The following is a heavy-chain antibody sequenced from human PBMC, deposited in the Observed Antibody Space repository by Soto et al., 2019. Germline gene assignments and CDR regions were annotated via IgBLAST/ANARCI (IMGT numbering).Heavy chain of an antibody. CDR1: KSIFTGYG. CDR3: ARDGIGGTASRGFHDY. Sequence: LRLSCAASKSIFTGYGMHWVRQTPGKGLEWVAVIRFDGTDEHYADSVKGRFTISRDNSKNMLYLQMNSLRVEDTALYYCARDGIGGTASRGFHDYWGQGTLVTVPS. J-gene: IGHJ4*02. D-gene: IGHD1-1*01. CDR2: IRFDGTDE. V-gene: IGHV3-33*01.